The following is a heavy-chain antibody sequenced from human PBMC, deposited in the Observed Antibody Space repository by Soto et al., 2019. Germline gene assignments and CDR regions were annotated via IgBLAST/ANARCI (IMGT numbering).Heavy chain of an antibody. V-gene: IGHV1-46*01. CDR3: AKDGVRYGSGSYYRDY. CDR2: INPSGGST. D-gene: IGHD3-10*01. CDR1: GYTFTSYY. J-gene: IGHJ4*02. Sequence: ASVKVSCKASGYTFTSYYMHWVRQAPGQGLEWMGIINPSGGSTSYAQKVKGRVTMTRDTSKSTVYMELSSLRAEDTAVYYCAKDGVRYGSGSYYRDYWDQGTLVTVSS.